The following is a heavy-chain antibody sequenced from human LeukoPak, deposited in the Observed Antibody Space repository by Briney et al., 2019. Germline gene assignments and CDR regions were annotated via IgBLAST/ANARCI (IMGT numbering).Heavy chain of an antibody. Sequence: SETLSLTCTVSGGSISSSSYYWGWIRQPPGKGLEWIGSIYYSGSTYYNPSLKSRVTISVDTSKNQFSLKLSSVTAADTAVYYCARDSIVGASDYWGQGTLVTVSS. V-gene: IGHV4-39*07. CDR3: ARDSIVGASDY. CDR2: IYYSGST. J-gene: IGHJ4*02. D-gene: IGHD1-26*01. CDR1: GGSISSSSYY.